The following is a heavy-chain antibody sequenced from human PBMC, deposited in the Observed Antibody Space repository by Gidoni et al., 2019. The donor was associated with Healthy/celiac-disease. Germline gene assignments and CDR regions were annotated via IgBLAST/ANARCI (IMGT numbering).Heavy chain of an antibody. CDR2: IIPILGIA. CDR3: ARDDSSGFDY. J-gene: IGHJ4*02. Sequence: QVQLVQSGAEVKKPGSSVKVSCKASGGTFSSYAISWVRQAPGQGLEWMGRIIPILGIANYAQKFQGRVTIPADKSTSTAYMELSSLRSEDTAVYYCARDDSSGFDYWGQGTLVTVSS. V-gene: IGHV1-69*09. CDR1: GGTFSSYA. D-gene: IGHD3-22*01.